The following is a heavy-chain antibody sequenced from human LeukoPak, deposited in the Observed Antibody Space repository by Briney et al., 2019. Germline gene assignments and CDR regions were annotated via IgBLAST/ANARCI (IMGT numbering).Heavy chain of an antibody. CDR1: GGSISSGSYY. D-gene: IGHD2-15*01. CDR2: IYTSGST. J-gene: IGHJ4*02. Sequence: SETLSLTCTVSGGSISSGSYYWSWIRQPAGKGLEWIGRIYTSGSTNYNPSLKSRVTISVDTSKNQFSLKLSSVTAADTAVYYCASRADINDIDYWGQGTLVTVSS. V-gene: IGHV4-61*02. CDR3: ASRADINDIDY.